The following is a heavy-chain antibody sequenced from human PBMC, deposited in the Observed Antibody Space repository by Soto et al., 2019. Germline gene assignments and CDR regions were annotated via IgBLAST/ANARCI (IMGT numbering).Heavy chain of an antibody. Sequence: QVQLQESGPGLVKPSETLSLTCTVSGGSISNHYWSWIRQPPGKGLEYIGYIYHSGSTNYNPSLKSRVTISVDTSKNQFSLKLSSVTAADTAVYYCARHDSGSCLTPFDYWGQGTLVTVSS. J-gene: IGHJ4*02. CDR1: GGSISNHY. D-gene: IGHD1-26*01. CDR2: IYHSGST. CDR3: ARHDSGSCLTPFDY. V-gene: IGHV4-59*11.